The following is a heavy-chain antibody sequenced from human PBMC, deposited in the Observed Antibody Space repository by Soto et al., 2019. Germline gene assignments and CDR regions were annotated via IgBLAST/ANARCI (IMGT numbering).Heavy chain of an antibody. CDR1: GASINSDY. J-gene: IGHJ4*02. CDR3: ARDSRGVLTALDY. D-gene: IGHD3-10*01. V-gene: IGHV4-59*01. Sequence: SETLSLTCTVSGASINSDYWTWIRQPPGKGLEWIGNLYYSGSTTYNPSLKSRLTISVDTSKNQFSLKLTSVTAADTAVYYCARDSRGVLTALDYWGQGITVTVSS. CDR2: LYYSGST.